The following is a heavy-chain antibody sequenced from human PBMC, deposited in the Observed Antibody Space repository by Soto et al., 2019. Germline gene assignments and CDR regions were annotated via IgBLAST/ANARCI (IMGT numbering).Heavy chain of an antibody. CDR2: IYPGDSHT. V-gene: IGHV5-51*01. CDR3: ARQEMVGPTTGALGY. J-gene: IGHJ4*02. CDR1: GYSFTNYW. Sequence: PGESLKISCKGSGYSFTNYWIGWVRQMPGKGLEWMGIIYPGDSHTRYSPSFQGQVTISADKSISTAYLQWSSLKASDTAVYYCARQEMVGPTTGALGYWGQGTLVTVSS. D-gene: IGHD1-26*01.